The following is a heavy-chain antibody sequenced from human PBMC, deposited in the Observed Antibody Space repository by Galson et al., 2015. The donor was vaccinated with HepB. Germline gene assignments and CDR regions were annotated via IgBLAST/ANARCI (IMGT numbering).Heavy chain of an antibody. CDR2: INPSGAFT. CDR1: GYTFTNYF. Sequence: SVKVSCKASGYTFTNYFIHWVRQAPGQGLEWMGIINPSGAFTNYAQTFQGRVTMTRDTSTSSVYMDLNSLTTGDTAIYYCARLRESLEHCGGDCYSVAFDYWGQGTLITVSP. CDR3: ARLRESLEHCGGDCYSVAFDY. D-gene: IGHD2-21*02. J-gene: IGHJ4*02. V-gene: IGHV1-46*03.